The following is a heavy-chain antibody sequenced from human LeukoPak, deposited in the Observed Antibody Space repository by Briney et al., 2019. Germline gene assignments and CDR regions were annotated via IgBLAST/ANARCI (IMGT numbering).Heavy chain of an antibody. Sequence: GGALRLSCAASGFTFSSYGMSWVRQAPRKGLEWVSAISGSGGSTYYADSVQGRFTISRDNSKNTLDLQMNSLSAEETALYHCASGGAFWLLGDTRAFDIWGQGTMVTVSS. D-gene: IGHD1-26*01. J-gene: IGHJ3*02. CDR2: ISGSGGST. CDR3: ASGGAFWLLGDTRAFDI. V-gene: IGHV3-23*01. CDR1: GFTFSSYG.